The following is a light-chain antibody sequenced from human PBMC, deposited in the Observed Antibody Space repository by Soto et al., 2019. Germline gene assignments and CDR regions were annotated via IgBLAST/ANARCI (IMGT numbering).Light chain of an antibody. Sequence: QSALTQPRSVSGSPGQSVTISCTGTNSDVGGYNFVSWYQQYPGKVPKLMIYDVSKRSSGVPDRFSGSKSGNTASLTISGFHAEDEADYYCCSYADSFYVFGSGTRLTVL. CDR1: NSDVGGYNF. J-gene: IGLJ1*01. CDR3: CSYADSFYV. CDR2: DVS. V-gene: IGLV2-11*01.